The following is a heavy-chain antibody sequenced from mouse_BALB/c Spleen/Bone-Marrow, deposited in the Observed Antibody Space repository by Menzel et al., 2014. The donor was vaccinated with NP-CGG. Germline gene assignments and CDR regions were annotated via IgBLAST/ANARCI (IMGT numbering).Heavy chain of an antibody. CDR1: GFTFSSYG. CDR3: ARRRDYYAMDY. V-gene: IGHV5-6*01. CDR2: ISSGGSYT. Sequence: VQLKESGGDLVEPGGSLKLSCAASGFTFSSYGMSWVRQTPDKRLEWVATISSGGSYTYYPDSVKGRFTISRDNAKNSLYLQMSSLKSEDTAMYYCARRRDYYAMDYWGQGTSVTVSS. J-gene: IGHJ4*01.